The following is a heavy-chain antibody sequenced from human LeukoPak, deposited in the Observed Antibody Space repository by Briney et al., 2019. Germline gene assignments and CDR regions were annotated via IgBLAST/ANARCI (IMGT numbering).Heavy chain of an antibody. D-gene: IGHD3-22*01. V-gene: IGHV1-69*01. J-gene: IGHJ4*02. CDR2: IIPIFGTA. CDR3: ARDSHYYNSSGYLLVYFDY. Sequence: HAASVNVSCKASGGTFSSYAISWVRQAPGQGLEWMGGIIPIFGTANYAQKFQGRVTITADESTSTAYMELSSLRSEDTAVYYCARDSHYYNSSGYLLVYFDYWGQGTLVTVSS. CDR1: GGTFSSYA.